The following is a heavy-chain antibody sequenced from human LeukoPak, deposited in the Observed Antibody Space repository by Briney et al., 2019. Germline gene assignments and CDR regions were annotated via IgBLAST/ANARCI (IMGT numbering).Heavy chain of an antibody. V-gene: IGHV3-21*01. D-gene: IGHD4-17*01. Sequence: PGGSLRLSCAASGFTFSSYSMNWVRQAPGKGLEWVSSISSSSSYIYYADSVKGRFTIPRDNAKNSLYLQMNSLRAEDTAVYYCARETTVTRGWFDPWGQGTLVTVSS. J-gene: IGHJ5*02. CDR3: ARETTVTRGWFDP. CDR2: ISSSSSYI. CDR1: GFTFSSYS.